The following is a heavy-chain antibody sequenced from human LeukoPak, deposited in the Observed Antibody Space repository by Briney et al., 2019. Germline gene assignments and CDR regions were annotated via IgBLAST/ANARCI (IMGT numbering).Heavy chain of an antibody. CDR2: ISGSGGNT. Sequence: GGSLRLSCAASGFTFSSYAMSWVRQAPGKGLEWVSVISGSGGNTYYADSVKGRFTISRDNSKNTLYLQMNSLRAEDTAVYYCAKGHCTNGVCYSSKVHHFDYWGQGTLVTVSS. D-gene: IGHD2-8*01. CDR1: GFTFSSYA. V-gene: IGHV3-23*01. J-gene: IGHJ4*02. CDR3: AKGHCTNGVCYSSKVHHFDY.